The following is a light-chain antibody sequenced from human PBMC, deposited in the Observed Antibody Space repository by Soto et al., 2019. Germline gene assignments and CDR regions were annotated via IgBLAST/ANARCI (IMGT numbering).Light chain of an antibody. CDR3: QQYNKWPLT. V-gene: IGKV3-15*01. CDR2: GSS. Sequence: EIVMTQSPATLSVSPGGRATLSCRASQSVRSNVAWYQQKPGQAPRLLLEGSSTRATGIPARFSGSGSGTDFTLTISSLQSEDVAVYHCQQYNKWPLTFGGGTKVDIK. J-gene: IGKJ4*01. CDR1: QSVRSN.